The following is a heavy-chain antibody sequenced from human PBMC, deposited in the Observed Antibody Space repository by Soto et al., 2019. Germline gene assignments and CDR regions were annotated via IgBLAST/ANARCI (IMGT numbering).Heavy chain of an antibody. V-gene: IGHV1-2*04. CDR2: INPNSGGT. J-gene: IGHJ6*03. CDR1: GYTFTGYY. CDR3: ARGDGALSYYYYYYMDV. Sequence: ASVKVSCKASGYTFTGYYMHWVRQAPGQGLEWMGWINPNSGGTNYAQKFQGWVTMTRDTSISTAYMELSRLRSDDTAVYYCARGDGALSYYYYYYMDVWGKGTTVTVS. D-gene: IGHD3-10*01.